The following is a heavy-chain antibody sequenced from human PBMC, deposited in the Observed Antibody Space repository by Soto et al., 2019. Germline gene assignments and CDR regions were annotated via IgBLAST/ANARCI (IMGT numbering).Heavy chain of an antibody. J-gene: IGHJ6*02. CDR2: INAGNGNT. V-gene: IGHV1-3*01. D-gene: IGHD3-10*01. Sequence: ASVKVSCKASGYTFTSYVMHWVRQAPGQRLEWMGWINAGNGNTKYSQKFEGRVTITRDTSASTAYMDLSSLRSEDTAVYYCARDSSMVRGVVPTYYYGMDVWGQGTTVTASS. CDR3: ARDSSMVRGVVPTYYYGMDV. CDR1: GYTFTSYV.